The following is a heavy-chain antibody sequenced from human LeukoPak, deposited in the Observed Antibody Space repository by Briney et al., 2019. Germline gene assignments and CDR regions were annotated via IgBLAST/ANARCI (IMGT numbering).Heavy chain of an antibody. CDR2: ISSSSSYI. Sequence: GGSLRLSCAASGFTFSSYSMNWVRQAPGKGLEWVSSISSSSSYIYYADSVKDRFTISRDNAKNSLYLQMNSLRAEDTAVYYCARGRGTIFGVVPSPYGMDVWGQGTTVTVSS. D-gene: IGHD3-3*01. J-gene: IGHJ6*02. V-gene: IGHV3-21*01. CDR3: ARGRGTIFGVVPSPYGMDV. CDR1: GFTFSSYS.